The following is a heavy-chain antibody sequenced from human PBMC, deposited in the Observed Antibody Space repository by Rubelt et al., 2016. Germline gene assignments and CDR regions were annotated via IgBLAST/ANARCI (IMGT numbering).Heavy chain of an antibody. CDR2: FNPSGGGA. CDR1: GFTTPNPS. J-gene: IGHJ4*02. Sequence: QVQLVQSSSELKKPGASVKDSCKDSGFTTPNPSFTWVRQAPGQGLEWMGRFNPSGGGASYAQKFKGRVTMTKDTSTSTVYMEMSSLRPEDTAVYYCARDLYTDGYFDYWGQGTLVTVSS. D-gene: IGHD5-18*01. V-gene: IGHV1-46*03. CDR3: ARDLYTDGYFDY.